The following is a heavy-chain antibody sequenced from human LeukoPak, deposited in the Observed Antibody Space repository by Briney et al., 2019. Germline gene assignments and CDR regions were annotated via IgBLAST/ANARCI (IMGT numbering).Heavy chain of an antibody. CDR1: GFTFSSYW. Sequence: GGSLRLSCAASGFTFSSYWMHWVRQAPGKGPVWVSRINSDGSSTSYADSVKGRFTISRDNAKNTLYLQMNSLRAEDTAVYYCARQGRVHYDFWSGTDAFDIWGQGTMVTVSS. CDR2: INSDGSST. D-gene: IGHD3-3*01. CDR3: ARQGRVHYDFWSGTDAFDI. V-gene: IGHV3-74*01. J-gene: IGHJ3*02.